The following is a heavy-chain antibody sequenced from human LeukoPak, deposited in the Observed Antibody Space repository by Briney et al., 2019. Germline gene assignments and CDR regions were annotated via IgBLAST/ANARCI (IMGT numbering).Heavy chain of an antibody. V-gene: IGHV3-23*01. CDR1: GFTFSSYA. D-gene: IGHD1-26*01. J-gene: IGHJ4*02. CDR3: ARELVGATAYFDH. Sequence: GGSLRLSCAASGFTFSSYAMSWVRQAPGKGLKWVSDISASGDNTYYADSVKGRFTISRDNSKNTVYLQMNSQRAEDTAVYYCARELVGATAYFDHWGQGTLVTVSS. CDR2: ISASGDNT.